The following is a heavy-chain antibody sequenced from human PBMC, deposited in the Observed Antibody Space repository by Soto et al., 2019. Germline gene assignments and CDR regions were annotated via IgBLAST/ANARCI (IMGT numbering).Heavy chain of an antibody. CDR3: ARDSGYSSGWGSNYYYGMDV. V-gene: IGHV4-4*07. J-gene: IGHJ6*02. CDR1: GGSISSYY. D-gene: IGHD6-19*01. CDR2: IYTSGST. Sequence: SETLSLTCTVSGGSISSYYWSWIRPPAGKGLAWIGRIYTSGSTNYDPSLKSRVTMSVDTSKNQFSLKLSSVTAAGSAVYYCARDSGYSSGWGSNYYYGMDVWGQGTTVTVSS.